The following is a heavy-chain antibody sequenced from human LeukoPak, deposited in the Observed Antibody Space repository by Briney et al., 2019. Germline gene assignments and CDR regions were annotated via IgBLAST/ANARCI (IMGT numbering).Heavy chain of an antibody. V-gene: IGHV3-23*01. J-gene: IGHJ4*02. CDR3: ARDGGSYYGGYFDY. CDR1: GFTFSSYA. Sequence: GGSLRLSCAASGFTFSSYAMSWVRQAPGKGLEWVSTFSGSGLSTYYADSVKGRFTISRDNAKNSLYLQMNSLRAEDTAVYYCARDGGSYYGGYFDYWGQGTLVTVSS. D-gene: IGHD1-26*01. CDR2: FSGSGLST.